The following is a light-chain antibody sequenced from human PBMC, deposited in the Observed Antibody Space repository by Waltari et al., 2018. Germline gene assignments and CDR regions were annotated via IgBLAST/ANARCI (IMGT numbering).Light chain of an antibody. J-gene: IGKJ1*01. CDR3: QETYSSPPST. CDR1: RSIGNF. V-gene: IGKV1-39*01. CDR2: SAS. Sequence: DIQVTQSPSSRSAAVGDRVSITCRASRSIGNFLNWYQQKPGTAPKLLIYSASSLQSGVPSRFSGSGSRTDFTLTITSLQPEDFAIYYCQETYSSPPSTFGQGTKVESK.